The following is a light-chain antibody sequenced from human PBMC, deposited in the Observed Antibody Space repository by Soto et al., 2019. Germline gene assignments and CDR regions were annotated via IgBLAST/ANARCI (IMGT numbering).Light chain of an antibody. J-gene: IGLJ1*01. CDR2: DVS. V-gene: IGLV2-11*01. CDR3: GSYAGSYV. Sequence: QSVLTQPRSVSGSPGQSVTISCTGTSSDVGGYNYVSWYQQHPGKAPKLMIYDVSKRPSGVPDRFSGSKSGNTASLTISGLQDEDEADYYCGSYAGSYVFGTGTKLTVL. CDR1: SSDVGGYNY.